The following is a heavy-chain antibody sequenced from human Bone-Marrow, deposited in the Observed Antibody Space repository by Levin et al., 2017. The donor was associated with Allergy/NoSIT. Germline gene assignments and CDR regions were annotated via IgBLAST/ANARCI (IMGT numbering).Heavy chain of an antibody. CDR1: GGTFKSYT. V-gene: IGHV1-69*13. Sequence: SVKVSCKDSGGTFKSYTFSWVRLAPGQGLEWMGGIIPMFGATNYAEKFRGRVTITADDSTMTVYMEANSLRVEDTAVYYCARDEGLGLEISSWGHGTRVTVSS. CDR3: ARDEGLGLEISS. CDR2: IIPMFGAT. D-gene: IGHD5-24*01. J-gene: IGHJ4*01.